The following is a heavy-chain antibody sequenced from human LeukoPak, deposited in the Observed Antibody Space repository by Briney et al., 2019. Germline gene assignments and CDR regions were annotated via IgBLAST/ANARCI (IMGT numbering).Heavy chain of an antibody. CDR2: INPNSGGT. CDR1: GYTFTGYY. Sequence: ASVKVSCKASGYTFTGYYMHWVRQAPGQGLEWMGWINPNSGGTNYAQKFQGRVTMTRDTSISTAYMELRSLRSDDTAVYYCARDQGDSSGYYYYYYYYMDVWGKGTTATISS. J-gene: IGHJ6*03. CDR3: ARDQGDSSGYYYYYYYYMDV. D-gene: IGHD3-22*01. V-gene: IGHV1-2*02.